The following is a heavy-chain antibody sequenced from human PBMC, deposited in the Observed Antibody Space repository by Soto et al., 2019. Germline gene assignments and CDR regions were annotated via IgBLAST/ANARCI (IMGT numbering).Heavy chain of an antibody. CDR3: ARERQWLVV. Sequence: ASVKVSCKASGYTFTSYGISWVRQAPGQGLEWMGIINPSGGSTSYTQKFQGRVTMTRDTSTSTVYMELSSLRSEDTAVYYCARERQWLVVWGQGTLVTVSS. CDR1: GYTFTSYG. V-gene: IGHV1-46*03. D-gene: IGHD6-19*01. J-gene: IGHJ4*02. CDR2: INPSGGST.